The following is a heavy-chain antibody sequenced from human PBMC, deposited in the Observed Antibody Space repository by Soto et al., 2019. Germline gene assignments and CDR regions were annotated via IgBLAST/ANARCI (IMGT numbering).Heavy chain of an antibody. J-gene: IGHJ3*01. CDR1: GFTFTNSA. V-gene: IGHV1-58*01. CDR2: IIVASGRT. CDR3: VAELYSGGGCCSFDF. Sequence: SVKVSCKTSGFTFTNSAVQWVRQARGQRLEWIGWIIVASGRTNYAREVQERVTISRDTSTATAYMELSGLRSEDTAVYYCVAELYSGGGCCSFDFWGKGTMVNVS. D-gene: IGHD2-21*02.